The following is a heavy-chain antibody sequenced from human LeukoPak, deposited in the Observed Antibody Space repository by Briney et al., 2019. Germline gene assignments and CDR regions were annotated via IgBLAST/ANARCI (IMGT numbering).Heavy chain of an antibody. V-gene: IGHV4-59*01. CDR3: ARSGGNSVVDAFDI. J-gene: IGHJ3*02. D-gene: IGHD4-23*01. CDR1: GSSISSYY. CDR2: IYYSGST. Sequence: SETLSLTCTASGSSISSYYWSWIRQPPGKGLEWIGYIYYSGSTNYNPSLKSRVTISVDTSKNQFSLKLSSVTAADTAVYYCARSGGNSVVDAFDIWGQGTMVTVSS.